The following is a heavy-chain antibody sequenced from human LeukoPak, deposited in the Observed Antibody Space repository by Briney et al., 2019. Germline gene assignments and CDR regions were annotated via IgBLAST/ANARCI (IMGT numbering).Heavy chain of an antibody. J-gene: IGHJ4*02. Sequence: GGSLRLSCAASGLTYSSYWMSWVRQAPGKGLEWVANIKQDGSEKYYVDSVKGRFTISRDNAKNSLYLQMNSLRAEDTAVYYCARDEDSSSWSTQPVLDYWGQGTLVTVSS. CDR2: IKQDGSEK. V-gene: IGHV3-7*01. CDR3: ARDEDSSSWSTQPVLDY. D-gene: IGHD6-13*01. CDR1: GLTYSSYW.